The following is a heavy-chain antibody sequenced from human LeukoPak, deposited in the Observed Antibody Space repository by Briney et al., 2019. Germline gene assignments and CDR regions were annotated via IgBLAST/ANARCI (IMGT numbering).Heavy chain of an antibody. CDR3: AREDRAYYYYYYMDV. V-gene: IGHV3-64*02. CDR2: ISSKGDNI. CDR1: GFTFSTYA. D-gene: IGHD5-18*01. Sequence: PGGSLRLSCAASGFTFSTYAMHWVRQAPGKGLEYVSGISSKGDNIYYGDSVKGRFTTSRDNSKNTLYLQMGSLRAEDMAVYYCAREDRAYYYYYYMDVWGKGTTVTISS. J-gene: IGHJ6*03.